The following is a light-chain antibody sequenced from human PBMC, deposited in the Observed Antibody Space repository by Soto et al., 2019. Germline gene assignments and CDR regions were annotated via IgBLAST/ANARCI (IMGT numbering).Light chain of an antibody. V-gene: IGKV3-11*01. CDR2: DAS. CDR1: QSVSSY. J-gene: IGKJ3*01. Sequence: EIVLTQSPATLSLSPGERATLSCRASQSVSSYLAWYQQKPGQAPRLLIYDASNRATGIPAKFSGSGSGTDFTLTISSLEPEDFEVYDCPQRSNWPPAIFTFGPGTKVDIK. CDR3: PQRSNWPPAIFT.